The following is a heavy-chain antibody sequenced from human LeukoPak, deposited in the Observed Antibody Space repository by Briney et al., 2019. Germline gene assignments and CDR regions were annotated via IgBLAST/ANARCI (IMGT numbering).Heavy chain of an antibody. CDR3: AMRPYSGSQGYY. J-gene: IGHJ4*02. CDR1: GFTFDDYA. V-gene: IGHV3-9*01. CDR2: ISWNSGSI. Sequence: PGGSLRLSCAASGFTFDDYAMHWVRQAPGKGLEWVSGISWNSGSIGYADSVKGRFTISRDNAKNSLNLQMNSLRAEDTALYYCAMRPYSGSQGYYWGQGTLVTVSS. D-gene: IGHD1-26*01.